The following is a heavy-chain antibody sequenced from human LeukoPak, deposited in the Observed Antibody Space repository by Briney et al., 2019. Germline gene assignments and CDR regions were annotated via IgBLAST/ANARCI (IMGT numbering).Heavy chain of an antibody. V-gene: IGHV4-59*06. J-gene: IGHJ5*02. D-gene: IGHD2-2*02. Sequence: SETLSLTYTVSGGSISSYYWSWIRQPPGKGLEWIGYIYYSGSTYYNPSLKSRVTISVDTSKNQFSLKLSSVTAADTAVYYCAREVIVVVPAAIYWFDPWGQGTLVTVSS. CDR3: AREVIVVVPAAIYWFDP. CDR1: GGSISSYY. CDR2: IYYSGST.